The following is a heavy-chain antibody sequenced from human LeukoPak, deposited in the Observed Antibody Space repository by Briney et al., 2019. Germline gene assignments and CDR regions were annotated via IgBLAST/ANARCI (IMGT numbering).Heavy chain of an antibody. CDR2: IDHSGSA. CDR3: TRADGDYFDF. D-gene: IGHD4-17*01. J-gene: IGHJ4*02. Sequence: PSETLSLTCTVSGGSINSHCWSWIRQPPGKGLEWLGYIDHSGSANYNPSLKSRLTISIDTSKNQFSLKVSSVTAADTAVYYCTRADGDYFDFWGQGTLVTVSS. V-gene: IGHV4-59*11. CDR1: GGSINSHC.